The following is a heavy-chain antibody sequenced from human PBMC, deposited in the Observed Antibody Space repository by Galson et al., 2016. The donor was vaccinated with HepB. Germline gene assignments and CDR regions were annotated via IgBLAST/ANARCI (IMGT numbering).Heavy chain of an antibody. CDR2: VSHSGNT. V-gene: IGHV4-4*02. Sequence: ETLSLTCALSGGSISDNDWWTWFRQPPGKGLEWVGEVSHSGNTKYKSSLEGRATISLEKSKKQVSLRLTSVTAADTAVYYCATSLWFGTSPDYWGQGALVIVSS. CDR1: GGSISDNDW. D-gene: IGHD3-10*01. CDR3: ATSLWFGTSPDY. J-gene: IGHJ4*02.